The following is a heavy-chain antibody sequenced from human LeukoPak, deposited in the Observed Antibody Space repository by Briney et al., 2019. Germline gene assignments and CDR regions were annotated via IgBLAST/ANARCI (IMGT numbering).Heavy chain of an antibody. J-gene: IGHJ5*02. CDR2: IYYSGST. Sequence: SETLSLTCTVSGGSISSSSYYWGWIRQPPGKGLEWIGSIYYSGSTYYNPSLNSRVTISVDTSKNQFSLKLSSVTAADTAVYYCARNKYYYGSGNYGVPNWFDPWGQGTLVTVSS. CDR3: ARNKYYYGSGNYGVPNWFDP. CDR1: GGSISSSSYY. V-gene: IGHV4-39*01. D-gene: IGHD3-10*01.